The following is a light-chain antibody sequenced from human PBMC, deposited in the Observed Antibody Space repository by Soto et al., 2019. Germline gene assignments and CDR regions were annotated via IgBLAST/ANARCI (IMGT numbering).Light chain of an antibody. CDR1: SSDVGGFNY. J-gene: IGLJ1*01. Sequence: QSVLTQPASVSGSPGQSLTISCTGTSSDVGGFNYVSWYQQHPGKVPKLMISGVTNRPSGVSNRFSGSKSGNTASLTISGLQAGDEADYYCSSYTSGSTLLVFGTGTKVTVL. CDR2: GVT. V-gene: IGLV2-14*01. CDR3: SSYTSGSTLLV.